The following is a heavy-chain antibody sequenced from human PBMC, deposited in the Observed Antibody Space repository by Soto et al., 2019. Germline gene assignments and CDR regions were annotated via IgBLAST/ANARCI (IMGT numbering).Heavy chain of an antibody. J-gene: IGHJ4*02. CDR1: GFTFSSYA. CDR2: ISGSGGST. V-gene: IGHV3-23*01. D-gene: IGHD7-27*01. Sequence: GGSLRLSCAASGFTFSSYAMSWVRQAPGKGLEWVSAISGSGGSTYYADSVKGRFTISRDNSKNTLYLQMNRLRAEDTAVYYCAAKLGIEENFDYWGQGTLVTVSS. CDR3: AAKLGIEENFDY.